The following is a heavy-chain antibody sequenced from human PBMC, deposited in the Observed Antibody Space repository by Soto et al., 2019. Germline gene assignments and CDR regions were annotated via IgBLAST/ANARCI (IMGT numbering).Heavy chain of an antibody. Sequence: LRLSCAASGFTFSTYSMTWVRQAPGKGLEWVSSISSSTTYIYYADSVKGRFTISRDNTKNSLYLQMNSLRAADTAIYYCARGTADYYDSSGYFEYWGQGTLVTVSS. CDR2: ISSSTTYI. CDR3: ARGTADYYDSSGYFEY. D-gene: IGHD3-22*01. J-gene: IGHJ4*02. CDR1: GFTFSTYS. V-gene: IGHV3-21*01.